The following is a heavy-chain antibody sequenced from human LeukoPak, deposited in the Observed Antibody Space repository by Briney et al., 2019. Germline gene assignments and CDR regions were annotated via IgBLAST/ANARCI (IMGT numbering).Heavy chain of an antibody. CDR1: GISFRSYG. CDR2: IWYDASNK. J-gene: IGHJ4*02. Sequence: TGGSLRLSCAASGISFRSYGMHWVRQAPGKGLEWMTFIWYDASNKHYAESVKGRFTISRDNPRNTVFLQMNSLRAEDTAIYYCATDISTHYFGSWGQGTLVTVSS. CDR3: ATDISTHYFGS. V-gene: IGHV3-30*02. D-gene: IGHD3-9*01.